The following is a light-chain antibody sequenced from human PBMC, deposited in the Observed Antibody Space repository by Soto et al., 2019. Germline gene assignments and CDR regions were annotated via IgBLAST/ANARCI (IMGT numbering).Light chain of an antibody. CDR2: QVS. CDR1: SSDLGGYNF. J-gene: IGLJ1*01. Sequence: QSALTKPASVSGSPGQSITISFTGTSSDLGGYNFVSWYQQHPGKAPKFIIYQVSHRPSGVSSRFSGSKSGNTASLTFSGLRAEDEADYYCTSFTSKSTYVFGTGTKVTVL. V-gene: IGLV2-14*01. CDR3: TSFTSKSTYV.